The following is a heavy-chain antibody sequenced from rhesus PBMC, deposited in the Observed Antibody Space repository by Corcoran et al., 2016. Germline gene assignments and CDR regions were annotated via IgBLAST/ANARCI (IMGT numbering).Heavy chain of an antibody. V-gene: IGHV4-165*01. CDR2: ISGSRRNT. Sequence: QVQLQESGPGLVKPSETLSLTCAVSGGSFSGYYWGWIRQPPGKGLEWIVFISGSRRNTDYNPSLKSRVTISTDTSKNQFSLKLSSVTAADTAVYYCARDIQYPLYFDYWGQGVLVTVSS. CDR1: GGSFSGYY. D-gene: IGHD4-23*01. CDR3: ARDIQYPLYFDY. J-gene: IGHJ4*01.